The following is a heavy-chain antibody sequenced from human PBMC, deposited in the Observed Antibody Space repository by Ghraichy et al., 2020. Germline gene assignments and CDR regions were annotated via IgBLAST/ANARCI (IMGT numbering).Heavy chain of an antibody. Sequence: GESLNISCAASGFILSSFGIHWVRQAPGKGLEWVAFTQYHGNDEYYADSVKDRFTISRDNPENTVYLQMNSLRVEDTAVYYCAREWSSVQLHAFDFRGQGTMVTVSS. J-gene: IGHJ3*01. D-gene: IGHD1-7*01. CDR2: TQYHGNDE. CDR1: GFILSSFG. V-gene: IGHV3-30*02. CDR3: AREWSSVQLHAFDF.